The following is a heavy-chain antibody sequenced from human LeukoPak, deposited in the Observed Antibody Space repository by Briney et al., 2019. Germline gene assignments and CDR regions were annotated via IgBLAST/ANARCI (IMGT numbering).Heavy chain of an antibody. Sequence: PSETLSLTCSVSGGSISRGAYYWSWIRQHPGEGLERIGYIYSSRRTYYSPSLKSRVTMSIDTSKNQFSLKLGSVTAADTAVYYCARETCGYHNCFDPWGQGTLVTVSS. CDR2: IYSSRRT. CDR3: ARETCGYHNCFDP. J-gene: IGHJ5*02. CDR1: GGSISRGAYY. V-gene: IGHV4-31*03. D-gene: IGHD3-16*02.